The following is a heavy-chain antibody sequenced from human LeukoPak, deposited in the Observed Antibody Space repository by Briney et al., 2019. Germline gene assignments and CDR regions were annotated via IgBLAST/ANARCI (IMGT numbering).Heavy chain of an antibody. D-gene: IGHD5-12*01. CDR1: GFTFSTYG. V-gene: IGHV3-30*18. J-gene: IGHJ6*02. Sequence: LTGGSLRLSCAASGFTFSTYGMHWVRQAPGKGLEWVAVISYDGSNKYYADSVKGRFTISRDNSKNTLYLQMNSLRAEDTAVYYCAKDDSGYQIYQYYGMDVWGQGTTVTVSS. CDR2: ISYDGSNK. CDR3: AKDDSGYQIYQYYGMDV.